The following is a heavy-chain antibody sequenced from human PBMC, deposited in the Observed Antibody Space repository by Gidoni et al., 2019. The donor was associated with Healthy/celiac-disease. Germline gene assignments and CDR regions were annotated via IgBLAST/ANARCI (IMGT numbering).Heavy chain of an antibody. CDR1: GGSVSSGSYY. V-gene: IGHV4-61*01. CDR2: IYYSGST. D-gene: IGHD5-12*01. J-gene: IGHJ5*02. Sequence: QVQLQESGPGLVKPSETLSLNCNVSGGSVSSGSYYWSWIRQPLGKGLEWIGYIYYSGSTNYNPSLKSRVTISVDTSKNQFSLKLSSVTAADTAVYYCALGLGFDPWGQGTLVTVSS. CDR3: ALGLGFDP.